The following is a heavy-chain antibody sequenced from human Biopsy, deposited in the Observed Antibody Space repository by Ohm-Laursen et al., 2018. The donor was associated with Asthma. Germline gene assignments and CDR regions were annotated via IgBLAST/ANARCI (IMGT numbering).Heavy chain of an antibody. D-gene: IGHD6-13*01. J-gene: IGHJ6*02. V-gene: IGHV4-39*01. CDR1: SGSGGYMRSGNYY. Sequence: GTLSLTCSLSSGSGGYMRSGNYYWGWIRQPPGKGLEWIGSIYYSGTTSYNPSLESRLTVSENTSKIQFSLKLTSVTAADTAVYYCVRGSSSWHHGPFHYYYGLDVWGQGTTATVSS. CDR2: IYYSGTT. CDR3: VRGSSSWHHGPFHYYYGLDV.